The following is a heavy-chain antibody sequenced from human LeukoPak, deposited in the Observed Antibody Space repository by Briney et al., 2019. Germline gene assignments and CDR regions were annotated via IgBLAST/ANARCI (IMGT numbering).Heavy chain of an antibody. Sequence: GGSLRLSCEASGFVFRIHAMSWVRQAPGKGLEWVSTIGSPDKIYYADSVKGRFTISRDDSKNTLNLQMSSLRVKDTALYLCAKDYTHGNGVYDSFDMWGQGTVVTVSS. D-gene: IGHD3-16*01. J-gene: IGHJ3*02. CDR3: AKDYTHGNGVYDSFDM. CDR2: IGSPDKI. CDR1: GFVFRIHA. V-gene: IGHV3-23*01.